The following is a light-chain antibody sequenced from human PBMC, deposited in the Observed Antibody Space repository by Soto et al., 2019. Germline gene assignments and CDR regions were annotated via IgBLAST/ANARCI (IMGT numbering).Light chain of an antibody. CDR1: KRVRTT. CDR2: GAS. V-gene: IGKV3-15*01. CDR3: QQYNNWPPWT. Sequence: EIVMTQSPATLSVSPGERATPSSRASKRVRTTLAWYQQKPGQAPRLLIYGASTRATGIPARFSGSGSGTEFTLTISSLQSEDFAVYYCQQYNNWPPWTFGQGTKVEIK. J-gene: IGKJ1*01.